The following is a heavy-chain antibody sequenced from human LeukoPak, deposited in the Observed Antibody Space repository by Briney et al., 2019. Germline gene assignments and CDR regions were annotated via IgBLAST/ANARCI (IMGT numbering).Heavy chain of an antibody. D-gene: IGHD6-6*01. CDR3: ARDEYSSSSGGGAFDI. Sequence: PGGSLRLSCAASGFTVSSNYMSWVRQAPGKGLEWVSVIYSGGSTYYADSVKGRFTISRDNSKNTLYLQMNSLRAEDTAVYYCARDEYSSSSGGGAFDIWGQGTMVTVPS. V-gene: IGHV3-66*01. CDR1: GFTVSSNY. CDR2: IYSGGST. J-gene: IGHJ3*02.